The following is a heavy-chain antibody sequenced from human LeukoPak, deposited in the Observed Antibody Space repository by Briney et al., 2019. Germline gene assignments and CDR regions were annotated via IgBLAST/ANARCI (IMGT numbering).Heavy chain of an antibody. V-gene: IGHV4-34*01. CDR1: GGSFSGYY. Sequence: SETLSLTCAVYGGSFSGYYWSWIRQPPGKGLEWIGEISHSGSTNYNPSLKSRVTISVDTSKNQFSLKLSSVTAADTAVYYCARRDGYRLGHFQHWGQGTLVTVSS. D-gene: IGHD5-24*01. CDR3: ARRDGYRLGHFQH. J-gene: IGHJ1*01. CDR2: ISHSGST.